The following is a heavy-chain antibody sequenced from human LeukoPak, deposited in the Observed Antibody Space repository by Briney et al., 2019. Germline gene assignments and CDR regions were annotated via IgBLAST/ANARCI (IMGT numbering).Heavy chain of an antibody. V-gene: IGHV4-39*01. CDR3: ARPTDYDSSGYGT. CDR2: IYYSGST. CDR1: GGSISSSSYY. Sequence: SETLSLTCTVSGGSISSSSYYWGWIRQPPGQGLEWIGSIYYSGSTYYNPSLKSRVTISVDTSKNQFSLKLSSVTAADTAVYYCARPTDYDSSGYGTWGQGTLVTVSS. D-gene: IGHD3-22*01. J-gene: IGHJ5*02.